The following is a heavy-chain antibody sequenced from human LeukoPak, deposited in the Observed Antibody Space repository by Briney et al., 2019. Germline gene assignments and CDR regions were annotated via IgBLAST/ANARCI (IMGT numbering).Heavy chain of an antibody. V-gene: IGHV4-34*01. CDR2: INHSGST. CDR3: ARHGFGGNFDY. Sequence: PSETPSLTCAVYGGSFSSYYWSWIRQPPGKGLEWIGEINHSGSTYYNPSLKSRVTISVDTSKNQFSLKLSSVTAADTAVYYCARHGFGGNFDYWGQGTLVTVSS. D-gene: IGHD3-10*01. CDR1: GGSFSSYY. J-gene: IGHJ4*02.